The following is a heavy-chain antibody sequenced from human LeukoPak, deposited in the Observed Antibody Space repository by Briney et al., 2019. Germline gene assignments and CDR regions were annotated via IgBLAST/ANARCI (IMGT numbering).Heavy chain of an antibody. J-gene: IGHJ5*02. CDR3: ARRNSWYHYNRNWFDP. CDR1: GGSISSSIYY. Sequence: PSETLSLTCTVSGGSISSSIYYWGWIRQPPGKGLEWIGSMSYSGSTYYNPSLKSRVTISIDASKNQFSLKVTSVTAADTAVYFCARRNSWYHYNRNWFDPWGQGTQVTVSS. D-gene: IGHD6-13*01. CDR2: MSYSGST. V-gene: IGHV4-39*07.